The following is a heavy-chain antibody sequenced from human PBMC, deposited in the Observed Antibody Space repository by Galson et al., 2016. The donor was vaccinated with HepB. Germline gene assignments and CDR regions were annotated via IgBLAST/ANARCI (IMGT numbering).Heavy chain of an antibody. D-gene: IGHD3-3*01. V-gene: IGHV1-18*01. Sequence: SVKVSCKASGYTFTNYGIIWVRHAPGQGLEWMGWISAYNGNTNYAQKFQGRVTMTTDTSTSTAYLDLRSLGSDDTAVYYCARDLEWRNYDFWSLIQVGYFDYWGQGTLVTVSS. J-gene: IGHJ4*02. CDR2: ISAYNGNT. CDR3: ARDLEWRNYDFWSLIQVGYFDY. CDR1: GYTFTNYG.